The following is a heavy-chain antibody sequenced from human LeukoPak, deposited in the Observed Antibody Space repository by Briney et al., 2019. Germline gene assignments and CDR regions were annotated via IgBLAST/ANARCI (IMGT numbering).Heavy chain of an antibody. CDR3: ARGGDNTKLDY. CDR1: GGSISGGDDF. J-gene: IGHJ4*02. Sequence: PSEPLSLSCTVSGGSISGGDDFWSWVRQHPGKGLEWIGCIHYSGFMYYNPSLGSRVTISVDTSNTQFSLLLTTVTAADTAVYYCARGGDNTKLDYWGQGTLVTVS. V-gene: IGHV4-31*03. CDR2: IHYSGFM. D-gene: IGHD3-10*01.